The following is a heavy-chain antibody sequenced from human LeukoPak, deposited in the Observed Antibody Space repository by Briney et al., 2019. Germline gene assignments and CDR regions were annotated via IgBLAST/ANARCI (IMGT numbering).Heavy chain of an antibody. D-gene: IGHD3-22*01. CDR2: INHSGST. Sequence: LETLSLTCAVYGGSFSGYYWSWIRQPPGKGLEWIGEINHSGSTNYNPSLKSRVTISVDTSKNQFSLKLSSVTAADTAVYYCERAPYYYDSSFFDYWGQGTLVTVSS. J-gene: IGHJ4*02. CDR3: ERAPYYYDSSFFDY. CDR1: GGSFSGYY. V-gene: IGHV4-34*01.